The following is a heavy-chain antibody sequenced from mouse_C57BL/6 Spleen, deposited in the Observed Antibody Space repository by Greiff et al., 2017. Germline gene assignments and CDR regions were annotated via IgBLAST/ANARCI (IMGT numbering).Heavy chain of an antibody. CDR3: GRNEYYSSSSYVDY. Sequence: VKLMESGPGLVAPSPCLSISCTASGFSLTSYAISWVRQPPGQGLEWLGVIWTGGGNTYYSALKAGQGISKDNTERQVFLTMNSLLTDDTARCYCGRNEYYSSSSYVDYWGKGTTLTGSS. J-gene: IGHJ2*01. V-gene: IGHV2-9-1*01. D-gene: IGHD1-1*01. CDR2: IWTGGGN. CDR1: GFSLTSYA.